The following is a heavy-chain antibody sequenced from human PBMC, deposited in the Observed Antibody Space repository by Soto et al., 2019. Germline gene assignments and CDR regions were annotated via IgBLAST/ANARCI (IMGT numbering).Heavy chain of an antibody. CDR1: GFTLSHSA. D-gene: IGHD6-19*01. J-gene: IGHJ6*02. CDR3: AANPRYTSGGYGASTSYYYGMDV. V-gene: IGHV1-58*01. CDR2: IVVNRGNT. Sequence: QMQLVQSGPEVKKPGTSVKVSCKASGFTLSHSAVQWVRQARGQGLEWIEWIVVNRGNTNCAQKFQERVTITRDMSTNTVYMELSSLRSEDTALYYCAANPRYTSGGYGASTSYYYGMDVWGQGTTVTVPS.